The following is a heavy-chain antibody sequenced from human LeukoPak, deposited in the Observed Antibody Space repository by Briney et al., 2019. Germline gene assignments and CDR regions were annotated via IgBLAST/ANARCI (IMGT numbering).Heavy chain of an antibody. CDR2: IYYSGST. CDR1: GGSISSSSYY. Sequence: PSQTLSLTCTVSGGSISSSSYYWGWIRQPPGKGLEWIGSIYYSGSTYYNPSLKSRVTISVDTSKNQFSLKLSSVTAADTAVYYCARRWPRLGYFDYWGQGTLVTVSS. D-gene: IGHD6-19*01. J-gene: IGHJ4*02. CDR3: ARRWPRLGYFDY. V-gene: IGHV4-39*01.